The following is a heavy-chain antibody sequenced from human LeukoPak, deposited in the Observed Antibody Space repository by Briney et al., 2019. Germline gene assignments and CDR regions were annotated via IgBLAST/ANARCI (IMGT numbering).Heavy chain of an antibody. J-gene: IGHJ3*02. Sequence: GGSLRLSCAASGFTFSDYYMSWIRQAPGKGLEWVSFMSSSGNTIYYADSVKGRFTISRDNAKNSLYLQMNSLRVEDTAMYYCARDGSNNDAFDIWGQGTMVTVSS. V-gene: IGHV3-11*01. D-gene: IGHD1/OR15-1a*01. CDR3: ARDGSNNDAFDI. CDR2: MSSSGNTI. CDR1: GFTFSDYY.